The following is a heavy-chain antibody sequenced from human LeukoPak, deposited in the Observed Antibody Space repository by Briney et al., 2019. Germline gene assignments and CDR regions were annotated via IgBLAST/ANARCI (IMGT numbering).Heavy chain of an antibody. CDR3: ARGRGVSSGWYANWFDP. V-gene: IGHV5-51*01. Sequence: GESPKISRKGSGYSFTSYWIGWVRQMPGKGLEWMGIIYPGDSDTRYSPSFQGQVTISADKSISTAYPQWSSLKASDTAMYYCARGRGVSSGWYANWFDPWGQGTLVTVSS. CDR1: GYSFTSYW. CDR2: IYPGDSDT. J-gene: IGHJ5*02. D-gene: IGHD6-19*01.